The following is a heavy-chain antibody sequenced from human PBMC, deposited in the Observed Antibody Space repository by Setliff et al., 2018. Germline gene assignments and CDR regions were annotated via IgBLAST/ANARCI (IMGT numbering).Heavy chain of an antibody. V-gene: IGHV4-4*07. D-gene: IGHD6-19*01. J-gene: IGHJ6*03. CDR3: AREQWLDPPGYYYMDV. Sequence: SETLSLTCTVSGGSISSYYWSWIRQPAGKGLEWIGHVYIGGSANYNPSLKSRVTMSIDTSKNQFSLKLNSVTAADMAVYYCAREQWLDPPGYYYMDVWAKGTRSPSP. CDR2: VYIGGSA. CDR1: GGSISSYY.